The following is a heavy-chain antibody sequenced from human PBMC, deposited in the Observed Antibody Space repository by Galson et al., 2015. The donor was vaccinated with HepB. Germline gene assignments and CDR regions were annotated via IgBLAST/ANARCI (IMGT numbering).Heavy chain of an antibody. CDR2: VSNGGDRT. CDR3: AKDLQRSSGWFGVEY. CDR1: GFIFSNFD. V-gene: IGHV3-23*01. D-gene: IGHD6-19*01. J-gene: IGHJ4*02. Sequence: SLRLSCAASGFIFSNFDMIWVRQAPGKGLEWVSVVSNGGDRTYYADSVKGQFTISRDNAKNTVYLQMHSLRAEDTAVYYCAKDLQRSSGWFGVEYWGQGALVTVSS.